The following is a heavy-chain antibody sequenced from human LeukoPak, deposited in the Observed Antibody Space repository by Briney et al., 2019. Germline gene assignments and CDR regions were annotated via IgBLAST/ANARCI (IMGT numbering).Heavy chain of an antibody. Sequence: GGSLRLSCAASGLTFSDFWMHWVRQTPGKGLVWVALVKGDGRTTIYADSVKGRFTISRDNAKNTLYLQMNSLRADDSGVYYCARDHATVTTCFDYWGQGTLVTVSS. V-gene: IGHV3-74*01. J-gene: IGHJ4*02. CDR2: VKGDGRTT. D-gene: IGHD4-17*01. CDR1: GLTFSDFW. CDR3: ARDHATVTTCFDY.